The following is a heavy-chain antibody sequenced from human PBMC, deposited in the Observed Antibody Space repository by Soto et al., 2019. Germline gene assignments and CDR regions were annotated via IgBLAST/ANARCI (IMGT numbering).Heavy chain of an antibody. D-gene: IGHD2-15*01. CDR1: GGSISSYY. J-gene: IGHJ6*04. V-gene: IGHV4-59*01. CDR3: ARSVRVAPMDV. CDR2: IYYSGST. Sequence: SETLSLTCTVSGGSISSYYWSWIRQPPGKGLEWIGYIYYSGSTNYNPSLKSRVSISVDRSQNHFSLKLRSVTAADTAVYYCARSVRVAPMDVWGKGPTVTVSS.